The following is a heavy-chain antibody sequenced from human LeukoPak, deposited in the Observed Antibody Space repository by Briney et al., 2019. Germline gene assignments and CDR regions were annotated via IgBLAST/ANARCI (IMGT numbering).Heavy chain of an antibody. Sequence: GRSLRLSCAASGFIFNNYGMHWVRQAPGKGLEWVAVIWYDGSNKYYADSVKGRFTISRDNSKNTLYLQMNSLRAEDTAVYYCAGTVLNYYYGMDVWGQGTTVTVSS. J-gene: IGHJ6*02. D-gene: IGHD4-17*01. V-gene: IGHV3-33*01. CDR3: AGTVLNYYYGMDV. CDR2: IWYDGSNK. CDR1: GFIFNNYG.